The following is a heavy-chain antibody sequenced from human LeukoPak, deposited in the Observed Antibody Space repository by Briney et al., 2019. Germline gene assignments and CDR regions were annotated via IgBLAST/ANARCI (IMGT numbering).Heavy chain of an antibody. CDR2: MNPNSGNT. CDR1: GYTFTSYD. Sequence: VKVSCKASGYTFTSYDINWVRQATGQGLEWMGWMNPNSGNTGYAQRFQGRVTITRNTSISTAYMELSSLRSEDTAVYYCARDPWLHAFDIWGQGTMVTVSS. V-gene: IGHV1-8*03. J-gene: IGHJ3*02. D-gene: IGHD6-19*01. CDR3: ARDPWLHAFDI.